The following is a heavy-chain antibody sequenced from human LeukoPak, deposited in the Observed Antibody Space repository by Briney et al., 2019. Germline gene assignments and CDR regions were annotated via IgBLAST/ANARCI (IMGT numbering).Heavy chain of an antibody. J-gene: IGHJ4*02. D-gene: IGHD2-21*01. CDR2: ISSSSSTI. Sequence: GGSLRLSCAASGFTFSSYSMNWVRQAPGKGLEWVSYISSSSSTIYYADSVKGRFTISRDNAKNTLYLQMNSLRADDTAVYYCATLRLSYCAGDCLGYWGQGTLVTVSS. V-gene: IGHV3-48*01. CDR3: ATLRLSYCAGDCLGY. CDR1: GFTFSSYS.